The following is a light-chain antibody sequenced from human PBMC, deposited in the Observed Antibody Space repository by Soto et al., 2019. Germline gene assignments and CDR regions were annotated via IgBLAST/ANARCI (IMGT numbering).Light chain of an antibody. J-gene: IGLJ1*01. CDR2: YDR. CDR3: QVWDSSSYHPNYV. CDR1: NIGSKS. Sequence: SYELTQPPSVSVAPGKTARITCGGNNIGSKSVHWYQQKPGQAPVLVIYYDRDRPSGIPERFSGSNSGNTATLTISRVEAGDEADYYCQVWDSSSYHPNYVFGTGTKLTVL. V-gene: IGLV3-21*04.